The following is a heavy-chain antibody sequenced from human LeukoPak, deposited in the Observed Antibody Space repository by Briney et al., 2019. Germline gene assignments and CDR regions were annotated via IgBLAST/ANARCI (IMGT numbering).Heavy chain of an antibody. D-gene: IGHD3-10*01. CDR1: GFTFSSYG. CDR2: ISYDGSNK. CDR3: ARVAKYYYGSETYYFFEH. J-gene: IGHJ4*02. Sequence: GGSLRLSCAASGFTFSSYGMHWVRQAPGKGLEWVAVISYDGSNKYYADSVKGRFTISRDNSKNTLYLQMNSLRVEDTAVYYCARVAKYYYGSETYYFFEHWGQGTPVTASS. V-gene: IGHV3-30*03.